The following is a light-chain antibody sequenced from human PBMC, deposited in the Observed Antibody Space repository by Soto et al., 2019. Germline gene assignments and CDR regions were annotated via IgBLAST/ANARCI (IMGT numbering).Light chain of an antibody. J-gene: IGKJ1*01. CDR3: QQYFEWPPMT. Sequence: VMTQSPATLSVSPGERATLSCWASETVATNLAWYQQKPGQAPRLLISGPSTRAAGISDRFRGSGSGTEFTLTISSLWSEDSAIYYCQQYFEWPPMTFGQGTKVEI. CDR2: GPS. V-gene: IGKV3-15*01. CDR1: ETVATN.